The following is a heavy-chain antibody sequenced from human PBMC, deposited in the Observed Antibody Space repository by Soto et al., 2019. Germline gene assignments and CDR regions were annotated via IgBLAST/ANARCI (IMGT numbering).Heavy chain of an antibody. J-gene: IGHJ6*02. V-gene: IGHV1-18*01. Sequence: KDSCKASDYTIPSHGISWVRQAPGQGLEWMGWISAYNGNTNYAQKLQGRVTMTTDTSTSTAYMELRSLRSDDTAVYYCARDYYDPYYYYGMDVWGQGTTVTVSS. CDR1: DYTIPSHG. CDR2: ISAYNGNT. CDR3: ARDYYDPYYYYGMDV. D-gene: IGHD3-22*01.